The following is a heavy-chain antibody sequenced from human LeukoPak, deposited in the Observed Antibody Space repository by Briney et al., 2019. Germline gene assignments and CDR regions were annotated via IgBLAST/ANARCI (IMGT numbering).Heavy chain of an antibody. CDR1: GFTFSTYG. D-gene: IGHD2-21*02. V-gene: IGHV3-33*01. CDR3: ARDLIVGSYCGGDCPGNASTPVEVYHYYYGMDV. Sequence: PGGSLRLSCAASGFTFSTYGMHWVRQAPGKGLEWVAVIWYAGSNKYYADSVKGRFTVSRDNSKNTLYLQMNSLRAEDTAVYYCARDLIVGSYCGGDCPGNASTPVEVYHYYYGMDVWGQGTTVTVSS. CDR2: IWYAGSNK. J-gene: IGHJ6*02.